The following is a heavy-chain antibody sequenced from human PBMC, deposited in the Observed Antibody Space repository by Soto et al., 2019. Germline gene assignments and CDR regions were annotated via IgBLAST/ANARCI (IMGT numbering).Heavy chain of an antibody. CDR3: ARLPWADYGGIFDP. D-gene: IGHD4-17*01. J-gene: IGHJ5*02. Sequence: SETLSLTYTVSGGSISSNYWTWIRQPPGKGLEWIGYVHYTGSTNYNPSLKSRVTISVDTSKNQFSLKLSSVTTADTALYYCARLPWADYGGIFDPWGQGTLVTSPQ. CDR2: VHYTGST. V-gene: IGHV4-59*01. CDR1: GGSISSNY.